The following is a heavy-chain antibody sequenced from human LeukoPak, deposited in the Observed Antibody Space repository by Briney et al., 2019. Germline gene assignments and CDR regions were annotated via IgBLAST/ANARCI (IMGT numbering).Heavy chain of an antibody. D-gene: IGHD3-10*01. CDR2: ISNSGGST. CDR3: ARRGYGSGSYYFDY. J-gene: IGHJ4*02. V-gene: IGHV3-23*01. CDR1: GFTFTTYA. Sequence: GGSLRLSCAASGFTFTTYAMSWVRQAPGRGLEWVSAISNSGGSTYYADSVKGRFTISRDNPKNTLYLQINSLRAEDTAIYYCARRGYGSGSYYFDYWGQGTLVTVSS.